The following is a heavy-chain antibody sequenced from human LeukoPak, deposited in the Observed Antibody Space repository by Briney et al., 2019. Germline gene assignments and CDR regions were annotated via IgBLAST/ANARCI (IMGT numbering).Heavy chain of an antibody. J-gene: IGHJ4*02. Sequence: ASLKVSCKASGYTFTGYYIHWVRQAPGQGFEWMGWINPNSGGTNSAQKFQGRVTMTRDTSISTAYMELSRLTYDDTAVYYCATRAASGTSRDFWGQGTLVTVSS. CDR3: ATRAASGTSRDF. CDR2: INPNSGGT. V-gene: IGHV1-2*02. D-gene: IGHD6-13*01. CDR1: GYTFTGYY.